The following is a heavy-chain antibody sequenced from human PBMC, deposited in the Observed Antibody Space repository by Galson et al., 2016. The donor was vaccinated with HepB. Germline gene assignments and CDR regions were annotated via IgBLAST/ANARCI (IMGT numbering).Heavy chain of an antibody. CDR1: GGSFRAYY. CDR3: ARGTVRGVVRGGMDV. J-gene: IGHJ6*02. CDR2: IYYTGTT. V-gene: IGHV4-34*11. Sequence: SETLSLTCAVYGGSFRAYYWTWIRQSPGKGLECIDYIYYTGTTKNNPSLKSRVTISVDASRNQISLNLTSVTAADTAIYYCARGTVRGVVRGGMDVWGQGTTVIVSS. D-gene: IGHD3-10*01.